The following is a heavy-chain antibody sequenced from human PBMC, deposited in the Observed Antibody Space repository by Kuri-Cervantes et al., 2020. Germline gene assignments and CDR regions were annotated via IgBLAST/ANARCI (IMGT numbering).Heavy chain of an antibody. CDR3: ARTNDAFDI. CDR1: GGSISSYY. J-gene: IGHJ3*02. Sequence: SETLSLTCTVSGGSISSYYWSWIRQPPGKGLEWIGYVYYSGSTNYSPSLKSRVTISVDTSKNQFSLKLSSVTAADTAVYYCARTNDAFDIWGQGTMVTVSS. V-gene: IGHV4-59*01. CDR2: VYYSGST.